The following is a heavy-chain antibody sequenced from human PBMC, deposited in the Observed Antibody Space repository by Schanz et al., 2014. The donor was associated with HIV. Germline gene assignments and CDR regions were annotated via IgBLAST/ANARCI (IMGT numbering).Heavy chain of an antibody. CDR2: IIPIFGTT. D-gene: IGHD3-9*01. CDR3: ARGQDWPGPQLDH. J-gene: IGHJ5*02. Sequence: QVQLVQSGAAVKKPGSSVKVSCKASGGTFSSYAISWVRQAPGQGLEWMGGIIPIFGTTNYAQKFQGRVTLTTDTSTNTAYMELRSLRSDDTAVYYCARGQDWPGPQLDHWGHGTLVIVSS. CDR1: GGTFSSYA. V-gene: IGHV1-69*06.